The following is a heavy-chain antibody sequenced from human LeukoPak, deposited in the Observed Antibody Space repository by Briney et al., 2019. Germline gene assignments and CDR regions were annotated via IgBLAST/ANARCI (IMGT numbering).Heavy chain of an antibody. CDR2: ISWNSGSI. CDR3: AKGAVAGLDY. D-gene: IGHD6-19*01. J-gene: IGHJ4*02. CDR1: GFTFDDYA. Sequence: GGSLRLSFAASGFTFDDYAMHWVRQAPGKGLEWVSGISWNSGSIGYADSVKGRFTISRDNAKNSLYLQMNSLRAEDTAVYYCAKGAVAGLDYWGQGTLVTVSS. V-gene: IGHV3-9*01.